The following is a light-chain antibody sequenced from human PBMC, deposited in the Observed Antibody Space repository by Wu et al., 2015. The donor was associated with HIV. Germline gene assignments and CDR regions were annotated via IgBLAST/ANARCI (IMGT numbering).Light chain of an antibody. V-gene: IGKV3-20*01. Sequence: EIVLTQSPGTLSLSPGERATLSCRASQTISGNNLAWCQQKPGQPPRLLIYDASTRATGIPDRFSGGGSRTDFTLSINRLEPEDFAEYYCQQYGSSRLTFGGGTKVEIK. CDR2: DAS. CDR1: QTISGNN. J-gene: IGKJ4*01. CDR3: QQYGSSRLT.